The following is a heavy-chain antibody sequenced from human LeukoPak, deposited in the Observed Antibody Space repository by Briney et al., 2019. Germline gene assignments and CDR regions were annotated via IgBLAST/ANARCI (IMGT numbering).Heavy chain of an antibody. CDR2: INPYTSGT. Sequence: ASVKVSCKASGYTFIGYYMHWVRQAPGQGLEWMGWINPYTSGTSYAQKFQGRVTVTSDTSVNTAFMDLSRLKFDDTAVYYCARGASRHIVEGGWFDTWGQGTLVTVSS. V-gene: IGHV1-2*02. J-gene: IGHJ5*02. CDR3: ARGASRHIVEGGWFDT. CDR1: GYTFIGYY. D-gene: IGHD2-21*01.